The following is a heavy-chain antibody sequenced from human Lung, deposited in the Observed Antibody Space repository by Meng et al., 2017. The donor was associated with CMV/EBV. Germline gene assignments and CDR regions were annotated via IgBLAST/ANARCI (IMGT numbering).Heavy chain of an antibody. J-gene: IGHJ5*02. CDR2: FCYRGPT. CDR3: ARDLAAAGIHWFDP. Sequence: GGFLHSVHYCWGWVRQPPGKVLECIGNFCYRGPTSYNPSLNSRFSMSVDTSKSRFSLTLRSVTAADTALYYCARDLAAAGIHWFDPWGQGTLVTVSS. V-gene: IGHV4-39*02. D-gene: IGHD6-13*01. CDR1: GGFLHSVHYC.